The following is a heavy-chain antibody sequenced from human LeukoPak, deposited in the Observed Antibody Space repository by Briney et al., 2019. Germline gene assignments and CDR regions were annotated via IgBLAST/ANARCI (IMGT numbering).Heavy chain of an antibody. CDR1: GFTFSNYW. J-gene: IGHJ4*02. Sequence: PGGSLRLSCAASGFTFSNYWITWVRQAPGKGLEWVANIKQDGSGKYYMDSVKGRFTISRGNAKNSLFLQMNSLRAEDTAVYYCARGDRVGVTTGHFDYWGQGTLVTVSS. CDR3: ARGDRVGVTTGHFDY. D-gene: IGHD1-26*01. CDR2: IKQDGSGK. V-gene: IGHV3-7*03.